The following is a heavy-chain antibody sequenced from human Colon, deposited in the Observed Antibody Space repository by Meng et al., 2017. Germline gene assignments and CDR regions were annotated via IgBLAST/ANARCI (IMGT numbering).Heavy chain of an antibody. J-gene: IGHJ4*02. CDR2: ISNDGSIT. CDR3: VCIVDPSG. D-gene: IGHD1-26*01. V-gene: IGHV3-74*01. CDR1: GFTCSTPW. Sequence: EVQLVESGGGLVQPGGFLRLSCAASGFTCSTPWMHWVRQAPGKGLVWVSRISNDGSITSYADSVKGRFTISRDNAKNTLYLQMNSLRAEDTAVYYCVCIVDPSGWGQGTLVTVSS.